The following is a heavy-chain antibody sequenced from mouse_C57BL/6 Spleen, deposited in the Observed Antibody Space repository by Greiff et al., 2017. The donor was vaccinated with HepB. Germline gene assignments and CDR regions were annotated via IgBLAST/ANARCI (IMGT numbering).Heavy chain of an antibody. CDR1: GYSFTGYY. J-gene: IGHJ2*01. Sequence: EVQLQQSGPELVKPGASVKISCKASGYSFTGYYMNWVKQSPEKSLEWIGEINPSTGGTTYNQKFKAKSILTVYKSSSTAYMQLKSLTSEDSAVYYYARRDYYGSSHFDYWGQGTTLTVSS. D-gene: IGHD1-1*01. CDR2: INPSTGGT. V-gene: IGHV1-42*01. CDR3: ARRDYYGSSHFDY.